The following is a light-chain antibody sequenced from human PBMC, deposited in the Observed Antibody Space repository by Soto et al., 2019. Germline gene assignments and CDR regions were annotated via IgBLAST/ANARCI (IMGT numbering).Light chain of an antibody. V-gene: IGLV2-14*03. CDR2: DVS. J-gene: IGLJ1*01. CDR1: SSDIGGYNY. CDR3: QAWDSSTGV. Sequence: QSVLTQPASVSASPGQSITISCTGTSSDIGGYNYVSWYQQHPGKAPKLMISDVSNRPSGVSDRFSGSKSGNTASLTISGLQAEDEADYYCQAWDSSTGVFGTGTKLTVL.